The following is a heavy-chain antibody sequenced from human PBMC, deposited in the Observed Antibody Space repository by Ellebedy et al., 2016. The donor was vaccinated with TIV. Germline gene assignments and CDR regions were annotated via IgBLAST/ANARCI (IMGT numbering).Heavy chain of an antibody. Sequence: SETLSLXCTVSGGSISSSSYYWGWIRQPPGKGLEWIGSIYYSGSTYYNPSLKSRVTISVDTSKNQFSLKLSSVTAADTAVYYCARHGYDFWSGYYRSRDYYYGMDVWGQGTTVTVSS. CDR3: ARHGYDFWSGYYRSRDYYYGMDV. V-gene: IGHV4-39*01. CDR2: IYYSGST. J-gene: IGHJ6*02. D-gene: IGHD3-3*01. CDR1: GGSISSSSYY.